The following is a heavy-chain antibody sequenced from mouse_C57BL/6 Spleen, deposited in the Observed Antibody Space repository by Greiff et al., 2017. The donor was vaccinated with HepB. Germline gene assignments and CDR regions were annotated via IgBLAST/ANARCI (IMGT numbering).Heavy chain of an antibody. CDR1: GYTFTSYW. J-gene: IGHJ2*01. Sequence: QVQLKQSGAELVKPGASVKLSCKASGYTFTSYWMHWVKQRPGQGLEWIGMIHPNSGSTNYNEKFKSKATLTVDKSSSTAYMQLSSLTSEDSAVYYCARERRYYFDYWGQGTTLTVSS. CDR2: IHPNSGST. CDR3: ARERRYYFDY. V-gene: IGHV1-64*01.